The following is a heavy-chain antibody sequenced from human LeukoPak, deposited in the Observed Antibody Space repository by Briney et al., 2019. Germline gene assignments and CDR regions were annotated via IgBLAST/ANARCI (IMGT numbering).Heavy chain of an antibody. CDR2: MNPNSGNT. CDR1: GYTFTSYD. CDR3: ARVRHRYCSSTSCYHWFDP. J-gene: IGHJ5*02. Sequence: ASVKVSCKASGYTFTSYDINWVRQATGQGLEWMGWMNPNSGNTGYAQKFQGRVTMTRNTSMSTAYMELSSLKSEDTAVYYCARVRHRYCSSTSCYHWFDPWGQGTLVTVSS. D-gene: IGHD2-2*01. V-gene: IGHV1-8*01.